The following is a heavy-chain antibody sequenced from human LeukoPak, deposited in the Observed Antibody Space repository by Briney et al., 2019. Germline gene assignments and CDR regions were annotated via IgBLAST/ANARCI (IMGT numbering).Heavy chain of an antibody. CDR2: IYTSGST. J-gene: IGHJ4*02. V-gene: IGHV4-61*02. CDR1: GGSISSGSYY. D-gene: IGHD3-16*02. Sequence: PSETLSLTCTVSGGSISSGSYYWSWIRQPAGKGLEWIGRIYTSGSTNYNPSLKSRVTISVDTSKNQFSLKLSSVTAADTAVYYCARGRDYVWGSYRRHYFDYWGQGTLVTVSS. CDR3: ARGRDYVWGSYRRHYFDY.